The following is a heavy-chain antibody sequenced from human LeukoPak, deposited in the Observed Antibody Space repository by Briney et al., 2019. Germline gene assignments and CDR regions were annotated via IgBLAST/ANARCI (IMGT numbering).Heavy chain of an antibody. V-gene: IGHV1-69*04. CDR1: GGTFSSYA. Sequence: SVKVSCKASGGTFSSYAISWVRQAPGQGLEWMGRIIPILGIANYAQKFQGRVTITADKSTSTAYMELSSLRSEDTAVYYCARVVENTAMVTEGDHWGQGTLVTVSS. D-gene: IGHD5-18*01. J-gene: IGHJ4*02. CDR2: IIPILGIA. CDR3: ARVVENTAMVTEGDH.